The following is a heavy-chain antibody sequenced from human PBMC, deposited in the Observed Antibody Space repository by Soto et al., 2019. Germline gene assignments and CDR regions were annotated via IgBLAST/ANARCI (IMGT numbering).Heavy chain of an antibody. CDR1: GYTFTSYG. D-gene: IGHD3-9*01. V-gene: IGHV1-18*01. J-gene: IGHJ4*02. CDR2: ISAYNGNT. CDR3: ARDFRVDILTGRPFDY. Sequence: ASVKVSCKASGYTFTSYGISWVRQAPGQGLEWMGWISAYNGNTNYAQKLQGRVTMTTDTSTSTAYMELRSLRSDDTAVYYCARDFRVDILTGRPFDYWGQGTLVTGSS.